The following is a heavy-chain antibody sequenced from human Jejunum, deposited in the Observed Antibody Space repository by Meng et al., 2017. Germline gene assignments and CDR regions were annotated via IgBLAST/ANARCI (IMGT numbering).Heavy chain of an antibody. Sequence: QVMLVWAGAEVRKPGASVKVSCEASGYTFTTYLIHWVRQAPGQGLEYMGIISPSSDYTKYAQKFKGRVTMTRDMSTSTVYMELSSLRSEDTAVYYCTREAPGTYWFDPWGQGTLVTVSS. V-gene: IGHV1-46*01. J-gene: IGHJ5*02. CDR1: GYTFTTYL. CDR3: TREAPGTYWFDP. CDR2: ISPSSDYT.